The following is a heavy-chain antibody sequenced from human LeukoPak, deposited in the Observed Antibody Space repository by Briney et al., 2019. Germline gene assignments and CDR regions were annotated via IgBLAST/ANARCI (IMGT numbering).Heavy chain of an antibody. CDR1: GFSFSNYP. J-gene: IGHJ4*02. D-gene: IGHD7-27*01. Sequence: GSLRLSCAASGFSFSNYPMQWVRQAPGKGLEWVATISYDGSSRYSAASVKGRFTISRDNSKNTLSLQMNSLRVEDTAMYYCASPPGRPNGDWGQGTLVTVSS. CDR2: ISYDGSSR. V-gene: IGHV3-30*04. CDR3: ASPPGRPNGD.